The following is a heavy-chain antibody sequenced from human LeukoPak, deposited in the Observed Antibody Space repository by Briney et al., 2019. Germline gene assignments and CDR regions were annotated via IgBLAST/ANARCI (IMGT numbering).Heavy chain of an antibody. CDR3: ASGPGWELPYYMDV. D-gene: IGHD1-26*01. CDR1: GGSFSGYY. CDR2: INHSGST. V-gene: IGHV4-34*01. Sequence: SETLSLTCAVYGGSFSGYYWSWIRQPPGKGLEWIGEINHSGSTNYNPSLKSRVTISVDTSKNQFSLKLSSVTAADTAVYYCASGPGWELPYYMDVWGKGTTVTVSS. J-gene: IGHJ6*03.